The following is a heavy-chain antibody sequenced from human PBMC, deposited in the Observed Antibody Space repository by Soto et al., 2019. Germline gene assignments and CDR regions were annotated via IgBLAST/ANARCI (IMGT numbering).Heavy chain of an antibody. CDR3: ARVGSPGAIFFDS. V-gene: IGHV5-51*01. D-gene: IGHD6-25*01. Sequence: GESLKTSCEISGYNFTAYWLGWVRQMPGKGLEWMGNIHPSDSETHYRPSFQGQVTFSADKSISTAYLQWATLKASDTAIYFCARVGSPGAIFFDSWGQGTLVTVSS. CDR1: GYNFTAYW. J-gene: IGHJ4*02. CDR2: IHPSDSET.